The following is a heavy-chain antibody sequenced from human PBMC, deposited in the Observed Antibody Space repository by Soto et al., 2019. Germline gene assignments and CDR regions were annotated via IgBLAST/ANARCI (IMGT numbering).Heavy chain of an antibody. CDR1: GFTFGDYA. CDR2: IRSRAYGGTT. V-gene: IGHV3-49*03. Sequence: GGSLRLSCTASGFTFGDYAMSWFRQAPGKGLEWVGFIRSRAYGGTTEYAASVKGRFTISRDDSNSIAYLQMNSLKTEDTAVYYCTREYYDILTGFLAYYFDYWGQGTLVTVSS. D-gene: IGHD3-9*01. J-gene: IGHJ4*02. CDR3: TREYYDILTGFLAYYFDY.